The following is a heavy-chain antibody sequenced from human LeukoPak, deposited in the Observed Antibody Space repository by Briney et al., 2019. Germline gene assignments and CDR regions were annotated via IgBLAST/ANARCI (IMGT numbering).Heavy chain of an antibody. Sequence: ASVKVSCKASGYTFTGYYMHWVRQAPGQGLEWMGWINTNTGNPTYAQGFTGRFVFSLDTSVNTAYLQISSLKAEDTAVYYCAREDIVVVPAAAYNDAFDIWGQGTMVTVSS. CDR1: GYTFTGYY. CDR3: AREDIVVVPAAAYNDAFDI. V-gene: IGHV7-4-1*02. CDR2: INTNTGNP. J-gene: IGHJ3*02. D-gene: IGHD2-2*01.